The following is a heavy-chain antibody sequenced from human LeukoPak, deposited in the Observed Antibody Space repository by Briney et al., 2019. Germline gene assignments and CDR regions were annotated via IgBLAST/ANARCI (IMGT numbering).Heavy chain of an antibody. D-gene: IGHD1-26*01. J-gene: IGHJ4*02. CDR3: ARDRGADY. Sequence: PGGSLRLSCAASGFTVSTNYVTWVRQAPGKGLEWVSGIYSGGATYYADSVKGRFTISRDNSQNTLYLQMNSLRAEDTAVYYCARDRGADYWGQGTLVTVSS. CDR2: IYSGGAT. V-gene: IGHV3-53*01. CDR1: GFTVSTNY.